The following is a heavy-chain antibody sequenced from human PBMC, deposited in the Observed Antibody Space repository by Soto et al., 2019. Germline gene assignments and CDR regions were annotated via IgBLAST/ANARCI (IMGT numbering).Heavy chain of an antibody. CDR1: GFTFSSYA. Sequence: QVQLVESGGGVVQPGRSLRLSCAASGFTFSSYAMHWVRQAPGKGLEWVAVISYDGSNEYYADSVKGRFTISRDNSKNTLYLQMNSLRAEDTAVYYCARSVDCGGDCYPTEFDYWGQGTLVTVSS. CDR2: ISYDGSNE. V-gene: IGHV3-30-3*01. J-gene: IGHJ4*02. CDR3: ARSVDCGGDCYPTEFDY. D-gene: IGHD2-21*02.